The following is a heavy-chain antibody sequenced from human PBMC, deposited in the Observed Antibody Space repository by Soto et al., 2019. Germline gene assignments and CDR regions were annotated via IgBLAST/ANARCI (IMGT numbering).Heavy chain of an antibody. J-gene: IGHJ4*02. Sequence: QVQLVESGGGVVQPGRSLRLSCAASGFTFSSYAMHGVRQAPGKGLAGVAVISYDGSNKYYADSVKGRFTISRYNSKNTLYLQMNRLRPEDTVVYYCGRWVGAITMVRGVIGYWGQGTLVTVSS. CDR2: ISYDGSNK. CDR3: GRWVGAITMVRGVIGY. V-gene: IGHV3-30-3*01. CDR1: GFTFSSYA. D-gene: IGHD3-10*01.